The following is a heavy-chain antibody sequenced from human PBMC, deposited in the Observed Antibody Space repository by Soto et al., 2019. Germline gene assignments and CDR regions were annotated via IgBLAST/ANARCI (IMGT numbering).Heavy chain of an antibody. CDR3: ARDRLPILATVTANWFDP. J-gene: IGHJ5*02. V-gene: IGHV1-18*01. CDR1: GYTFTSYG. Sequence: ASVKVSCKASGYTFTSYGISWVRQAPGQGLEWMGWISAYNGNTNYAQKLQGRVTMTTDTSTSTAYMELRSLRSDDTAVYYCARDRLPILATVTANWFDPWGQGTLVTVSS. D-gene: IGHD4-17*01. CDR2: ISAYNGNT.